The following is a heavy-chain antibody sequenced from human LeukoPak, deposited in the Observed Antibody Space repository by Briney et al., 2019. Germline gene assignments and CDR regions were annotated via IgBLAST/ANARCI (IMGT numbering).Heavy chain of an antibody. J-gene: IGHJ4*02. CDR3: ARETNVKYCGGDCYSKNAIDY. D-gene: IGHD2-21*02. Sequence: ASVKVSCKASGYTFTGYYMHWARQAPGQGLEWMGIINPSGGSTSYAQKFQGRVTMTRDMSTSTVYMELSSLRSEDTAVYYCARETNVKYCGGDCYSKNAIDYWGQGTLVTVSS. CDR1: GYTFTGYY. CDR2: INPSGGST. V-gene: IGHV1-46*01.